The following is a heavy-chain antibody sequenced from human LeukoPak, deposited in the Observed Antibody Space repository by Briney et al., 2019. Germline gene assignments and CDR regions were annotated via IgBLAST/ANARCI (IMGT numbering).Heavy chain of an antibody. CDR1: GGSFSGYY. J-gene: IGHJ3*02. CDR2: INHSGST. V-gene: IGHV4-34*01. CDR3: ARLTPYCDFWSGYYHDAFDI. D-gene: IGHD3-3*01. Sequence: SETLSLTCAVYGGSFSGYYWSWIRQPPGKGLEWIGEINHSGSTNYNLSLKSRVTISVDTSKNQFSLKLSSVTAADTAVYYCARLTPYCDFWSGYYHDAFDIWGQGTMVTVSS.